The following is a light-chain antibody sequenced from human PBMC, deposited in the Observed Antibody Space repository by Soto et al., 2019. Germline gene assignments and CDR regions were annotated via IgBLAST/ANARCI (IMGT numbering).Light chain of an antibody. Sequence: QSAMAQPASVSGSPGQTITISCTGTRSDIGRYNLVSWYQQYPGEAPKLVIYDVTKRPSGVSDRFSASKSGNTASLTISVLQAEDEADYYCCSHAGRGSVLFGGGTQLTVL. CDR3: CSHAGRGSVL. V-gene: IGLV2-23*02. CDR2: DVT. CDR1: RSDIGRYNL. J-gene: IGLJ2*01.